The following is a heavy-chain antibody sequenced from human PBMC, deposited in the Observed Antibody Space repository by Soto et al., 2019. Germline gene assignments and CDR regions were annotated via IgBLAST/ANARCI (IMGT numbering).Heavy chain of an antibody. CDR2: IYYSGRT. V-gene: IGHV4-30-4*01. J-gene: IGHJ4*02. Sequence: QVQLQESGPGLVKPSQTLSLTCTVSGGSISIYDNYWSWIRQPPGKGLEWIGYIYYSGRTYYNPSLKSRVTISVDTSKTQFSLKLSSVTAADTAVYSCARDPAGGWSGLDSWGQGTLVTVSS. CDR3: ARDPAGGWSGLDS. D-gene: IGHD3-3*01. CDR1: GGSISIYDNY.